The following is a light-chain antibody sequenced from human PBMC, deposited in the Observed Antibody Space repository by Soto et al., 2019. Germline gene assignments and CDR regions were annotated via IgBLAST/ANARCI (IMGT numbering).Light chain of an antibody. V-gene: IGKV1-9*01. CDR3: QQLNSYPRGT. Sequence: DIQLTQSPSFLSAFVGDRVTITCRASQNSSSYLAWYQHKPGKAPKLLIFAASTLQSGVPSRFSGSGSGTEFTLTIYSLQPEDFATYYCQQLNSYPRGTFGPGTKWISN. CDR1: QNSSSY. CDR2: AAS. J-gene: IGKJ3*01.